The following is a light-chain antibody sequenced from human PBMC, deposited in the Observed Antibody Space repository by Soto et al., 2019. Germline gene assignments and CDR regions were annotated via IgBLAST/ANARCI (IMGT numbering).Light chain of an antibody. CDR1: QSVSSY. CDR2: DAS. V-gene: IGKV3-11*01. CDR3: QHRSNWLLT. J-gene: IGKJ4*01. Sequence: EIVLTQSPATLSLSPGERATLSCRASQSVSSYLAWYQQKPGQAPRLLIYDASNRATGIPARFSGSGSGTDFTLTISSLKPEDFAVYYCQHRSNWLLTFCGGTKVEIK.